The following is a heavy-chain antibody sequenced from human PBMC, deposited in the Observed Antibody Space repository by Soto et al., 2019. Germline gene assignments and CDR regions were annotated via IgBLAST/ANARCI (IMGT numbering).Heavy chain of an antibody. D-gene: IGHD4-17*01. CDR1: GFNFRNFN. CDR2: VSGGSSYI. J-gene: IGHJ3*01. Sequence: PGGSLRLSCEVSGFNFRNFNMIWVRQAPGKGLEWVSSVSGGSSYIYYADSVKGRFTVSRDNANNLVFLQMNGLRPEDTAMYYCARDLRGHYGPWGQGTMVTVSS. V-gene: IGHV3-21*06. CDR3: ARDLRGHYGP.